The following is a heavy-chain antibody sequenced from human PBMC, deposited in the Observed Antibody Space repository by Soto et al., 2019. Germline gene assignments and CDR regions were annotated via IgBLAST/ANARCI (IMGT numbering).Heavy chain of an antibody. V-gene: IGHV3-23*01. D-gene: IGHD3-3*01. CDR1: GFTFSSYA. CDR2: VGGSDPNS. J-gene: IGHJ2*01. CDR3: ATGSVRSPWYFDL. Sequence: EVQLLESGGGLVQPGGSLRLSCAVSGFTFSSYAMSWVRRAPGKGLEWVSAVGGSDPNSYYADSVKGRFTISRDISKNTLYLQMNSLSDEDTALYYCATGSVRSPWYFDLWGRGTLVTVSS.